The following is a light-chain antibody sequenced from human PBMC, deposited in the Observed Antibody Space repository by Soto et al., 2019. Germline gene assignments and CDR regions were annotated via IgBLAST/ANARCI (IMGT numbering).Light chain of an antibody. CDR3: QQYHNYPVT. CDR1: QEISNH. CDR2: DAS. Sequence: DIQMTQSPSSLSASVGDRVTITCRASQEISNHLAWFQQKPGKPPKSLIYDASSLQSGVPSKFSGSGSGTDFTLTISSLQPEDFATYYCQQYHNYPVTFCGGTKVEIK. J-gene: IGKJ4*01. V-gene: IGKV1-16*02.